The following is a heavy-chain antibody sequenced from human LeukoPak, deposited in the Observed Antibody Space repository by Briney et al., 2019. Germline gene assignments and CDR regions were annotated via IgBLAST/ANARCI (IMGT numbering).Heavy chain of an antibody. J-gene: IGHJ4*02. V-gene: IGHV3-21*01. CDR1: GFTFSSYS. Sequence: PGGSLRLSCAASGFTFSSYSMNWVRQAPGKGLEWVSSISSSSSYIYYADSVKGRFTISRDNAKNSLYLQMNSLRAEDTAVYYCARDRRPFGEGLVWGQGTLVTVSS. D-gene: IGHD3-10*01. CDR3: ARDRRPFGEGLV. CDR2: ISSSSSYI.